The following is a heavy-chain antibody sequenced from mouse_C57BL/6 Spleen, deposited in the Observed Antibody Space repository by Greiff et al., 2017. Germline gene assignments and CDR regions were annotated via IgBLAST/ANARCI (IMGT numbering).Heavy chain of an antibody. CDR3: ARSPLYYGSSWGWFAY. J-gene: IGHJ3*01. D-gene: IGHD1-1*01. Sequence: EAQLQQSGPGLAKPSQTLSLTCSVTGYSITSDYWNWIRKFPGNKLEYMGYISYSGSTYYNPSLKSRISITRDTSKNQYYLQLNSVTTEDTATYYCARSPLYYGSSWGWFAYWGQGTLVTVSA. CDR2: ISYSGST. V-gene: IGHV3-8*01. CDR1: GYSITSDY.